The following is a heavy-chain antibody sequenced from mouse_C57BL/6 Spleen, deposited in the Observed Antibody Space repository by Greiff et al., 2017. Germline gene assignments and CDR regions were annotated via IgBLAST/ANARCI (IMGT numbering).Heavy chain of an antibody. CDR2: IDPETGGT. J-gene: IGHJ2*01. CDR3: TNYYGRSYTSY. V-gene: IGHV1-15*01. CDR1: GYTFTDYE. D-gene: IGHD1-1*01. Sequence: QVQLQQSGAELVRPGASVTLSCKASGYTFTDYEMHWVKQTPVHGLEWIGTIDPETGGTAYNQKFKGKAILTADKSSSTAYLQLRSLTSVDSAVYYCTNYYGRSYTSYWGQGTTLAVSS.